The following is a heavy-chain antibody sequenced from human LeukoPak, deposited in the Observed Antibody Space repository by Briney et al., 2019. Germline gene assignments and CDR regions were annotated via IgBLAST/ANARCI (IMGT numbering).Heavy chain of an antibody. CDR2: MNPNSGNT. CDR1: GYTFTSYD. CDR3: ARVSGKLSARQV. D-gene: IGHD6-6*01. J-gene: IGHJ4*02. Sequence: ASAKVSCKASGYTFTSYDINWVRQATGQGLEWMGWMNPNSGNTGYAQKFQGRVTMTRNTSISTAYMELSSLRSEDTAVYYCARVSGKLSARQVWGQGTLVTVSS. V-gene: IGHV1-8*01.